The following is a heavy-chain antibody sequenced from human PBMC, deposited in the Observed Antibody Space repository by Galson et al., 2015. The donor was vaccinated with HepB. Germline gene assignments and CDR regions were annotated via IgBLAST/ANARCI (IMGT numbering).Heavy chain of an antibody. CDR3: AADVDTALFGPPYMDV. J-gene: IGHJ6*03. CDR1: GFTFTSSA. Sequence: SVKVSCKASGFTFTSSAMQWVRQARGQRLEWIGWIVVGSGNTNYAQKFQERVTITRDMSTSTAYMELSSLRSEDTAVYYCAADVDTALFGPPYMDVWGKGTTVTVSS. CDR2: IVVGSGNT. V-gene: IGHV1-58*02. D-gene: IGHD5-18*01.